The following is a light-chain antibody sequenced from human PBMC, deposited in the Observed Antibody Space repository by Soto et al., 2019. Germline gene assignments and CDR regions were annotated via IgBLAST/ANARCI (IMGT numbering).Light chain of an antibody. J-gene: IGKJ1*01. CDR1: QTLTSN. Sequence: SQTLTSNLAWYQQKPGQAPRLLIYGASTRATGIPARFSGSGSGTEFTLTISSLQSEDFAVYYCPTFGQGTKVEIK. CDR3: PT. CDR2: GAS. V-gene: IGKV3-15*01.